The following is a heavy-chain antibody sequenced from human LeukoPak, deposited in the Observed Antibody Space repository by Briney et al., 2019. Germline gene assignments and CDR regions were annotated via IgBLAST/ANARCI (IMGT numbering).Heavy chain of an antibody. Sequence: ASVKVSCKASGYTFTSYDINWVRQATGQGLEWMGWMNPNSGNTGYAQKFQGGVTMTRNTSISTAYMELSSLRSEDTAVYYCARRYYYGSGSYYNVALRYWGQGTLVTVSS. CDR1: GYTFTSYD. V-gene: IGHV1-8*01. CDR2: MNPNSGNT. D-gene: IGHD3-10*01. CDR3: ARRYYYGSGSYYNVALRY. J-gene: IGHJ1*01.